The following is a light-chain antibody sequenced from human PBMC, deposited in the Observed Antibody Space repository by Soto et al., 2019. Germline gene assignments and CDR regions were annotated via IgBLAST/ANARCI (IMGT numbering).Light chain of an antibody. Sequence: QSALTQPPSASGSPGESVTISCTGTSRDVGGYYYVSWYQHHPGKAPQLMIYGVNKRPSGVPSRFSGSKSDNTASLTVSGLQAEDDAYYYCSSYAGSNTILFGGGTKLTVL. CDR1: SRDVGGYYY. CDR2: GVN. V-gene: IGLV2-8*01. CDR3: SSYAGSNTIL. J-gene: IGLJ2*01.